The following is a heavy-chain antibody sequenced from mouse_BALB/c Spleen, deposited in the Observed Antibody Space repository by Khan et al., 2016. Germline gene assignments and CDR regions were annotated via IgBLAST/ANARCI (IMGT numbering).Heavy chain of an antibody. CDR2: INTETGEP. V-gene: IGHV9-2-1*01. CDR3: ARRRYAAMDY. Sequence: QIQLVQSGPELKKPGETVKISCKASGYTFTDYSMHWVKQAPGKGLKWMGWINTETGEPTYADDFKGRFAFSLETSASTAYLQINNLKNEDTATXFCARRRYAAMDYWGQGTSVTVSS. J-gene: IGHJ4*01. D-gene: IGHD2-14*01. CDR1: GYTFTDYS.